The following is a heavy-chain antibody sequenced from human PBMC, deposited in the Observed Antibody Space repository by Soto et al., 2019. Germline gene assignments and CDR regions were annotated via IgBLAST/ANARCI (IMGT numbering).Heavy chain of an antibody. D-gene: IGHD2-15*01. J-gene: IGHJ2*01. CDR3: ARCYCSVGSCYTCWHFDL. V-gene: IGHV1-18*01. CDR1: GYTFMNYA. CDR2: IRPSTGDT. Sequence: QVQLVQSGAEVKEPGASVKLSCQASGYTFMNYAISWVRQAPGQGLEWMGWIRPSTGDTDQAQNFQGRVTMTLDTSTNTANMELRTLRSDDSAVYYCARCYCSVGSCYTCWHFDLWGRGTLVTVSS.